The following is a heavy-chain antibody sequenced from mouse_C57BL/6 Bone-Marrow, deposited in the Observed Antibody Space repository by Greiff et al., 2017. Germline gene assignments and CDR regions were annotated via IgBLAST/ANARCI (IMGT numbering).Heavy chain of an antibody. V-gene: IGHV1-18*01. CDR1: GYTFTDYN. Sequence: VQLKESGPELVKPGASVKIPCKASGYTFTDYNMDWVKQSHGTSLEWIGDINPNNGGTIYNQKFKGKATLTVDKSSSTAYMELRSLTSEDTAGYYCARGYGSRGAHAMDYWGQGTSVTVSS. D-gene: IGHD1-1*01. J-gene: IGHJ4*01. CDR3: ARGYGSRGAHAMDY. CDR2: INPNNGGT.